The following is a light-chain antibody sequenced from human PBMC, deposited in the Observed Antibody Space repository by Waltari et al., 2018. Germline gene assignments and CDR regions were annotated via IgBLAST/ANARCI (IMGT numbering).Light chain of an antibody. V-gene: IGKV1-39*01. Sequence: DIQMTQSPSSLSASVGDRVTITCRASQSISTYLNWYQQKPGKAPKLLICAASILQSGVPSRLSGSGSGTDFTLTISSLQPEDFATFYCQQSYSSPRTFGQGTKVEIK. J-gene: IGKJ1*01. CDR1: QSISTY. CDR2: AAS. CDR3: QQSYSSPRT.